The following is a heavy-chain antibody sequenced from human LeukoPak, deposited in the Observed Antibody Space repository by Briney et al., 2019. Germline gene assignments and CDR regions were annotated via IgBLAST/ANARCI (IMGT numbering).Heavy chain of an antibody. J-gene: IGHJ4*02. D-gene: IGHD1-26*01. CDR3: AGVGATGAFDY. CDR1: GFTFSSYG. Sequence: GGSLRLSCAASGFTFSSYGMHWVRQAPGKGLEWLAFVRYDGNNKYYADSVEGRFTISRDNSKNTLYLQMNSLRAEDTAVYYCAGVGATGAFDYWGQGTLVTVSS. CDR2: VRYDGNNK. V-gene: IGHV3-30*02.